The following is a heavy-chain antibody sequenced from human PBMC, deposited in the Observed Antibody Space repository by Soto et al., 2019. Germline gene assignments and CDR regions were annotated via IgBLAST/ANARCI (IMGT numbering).Heavy chain of an antibody. Sequence: GGSLRLSCAASGFTFSSYAMHWVRQAPGKGLEWVAVISYDGSNKYYADSVKGRFTISRDNSKNTLYLQMNSLRAEDTAVYYCAKDTFYSSGTGGMDVWGQGTTVTVSS. D-gene: IGHD6-19*01. CDR1: GFTFSSYA. V-gene: IGHV3-30-3*01. CDR2: ISYDGSNK. CDR3: AKDTFYSSGTGGMDV. J-gene: IGHJ6*02.